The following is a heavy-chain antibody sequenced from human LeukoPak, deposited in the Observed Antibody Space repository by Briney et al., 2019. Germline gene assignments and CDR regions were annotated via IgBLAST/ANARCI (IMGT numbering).Heavy chain of an antibody. Sequence: GGSLRLSCAASGFTVSSNEMSWVRQAPGKGLEWVSSISGGSTYYADSRKGRFTISRDNAKNSLYLQMNSLRAEDTAVYYCARGPQLVGAPPYWGQGTLVTVSS. V-gene: IGHV3-38-3*01. CDR3: ARGPQLVGAPPY. CDR1: GFTVSSNE. CDR2: ISGGST. D-gene: IGHD1-26*01. J-gene: IGHJ1*01.